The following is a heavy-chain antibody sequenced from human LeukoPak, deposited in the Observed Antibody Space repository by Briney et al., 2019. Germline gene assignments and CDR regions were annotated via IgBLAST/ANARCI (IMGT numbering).Heavy chain of an antibody. D-gene: IGHD1-26*01. CDR2: INPNRGGT. J-gene: IGHJ4*02. CDR1: GYTFTGYY. V-gene: IGHV1-2*06. CDR3: ARRKRGELDD. Sequence: ASVKVSCKASGYTFTGYYMHWVRQAPGQGLEWMGLINPNRGGTNYAQKFQGRVTMTRDTSISTAYMELSRLRSDVTAVYYCARRKRGELDDWGQGTLVTVSS.